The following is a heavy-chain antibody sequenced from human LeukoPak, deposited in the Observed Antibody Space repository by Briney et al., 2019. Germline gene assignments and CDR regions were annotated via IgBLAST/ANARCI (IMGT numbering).Heavy chain of an antibody. J-gene: IGHJ3*02. CDR1: GFTFDDYA. Sequence: GGSLRLSCAASGFTFDDYAMHWVRQAPGKGLEWVSGISWNSGSIGYADSVKGRFTISRDNAKNSLYLQMNSLRAEDTAVYYCARRSGSYSDAFDIWGQGTMVTVSS. D-gene: IGHD1-26*01. CDR3: ARRSGSYSDAFDI. CDR2: ISWNSGSI. V-gene: IGHV3-9*01.